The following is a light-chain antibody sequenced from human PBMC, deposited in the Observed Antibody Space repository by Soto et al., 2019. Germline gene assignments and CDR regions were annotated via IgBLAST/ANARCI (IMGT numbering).Light chain of an antibody. CDR1: QSVASSH. V-gene: IGKV3-20*01. Sequence: EIVLTQSPCTRSLSPGEIATLSCRASQSVASSHLAWYRQKPGQTPRLLIYDASSRATGIPDRISGSGYGTDFKLTISRLETEDFAVYYCQQYGSAPFTFGPGTKVDIK. CDR3: QQYGSAPFT. CDR2: DAS. J-gene: IGKJ3*01.